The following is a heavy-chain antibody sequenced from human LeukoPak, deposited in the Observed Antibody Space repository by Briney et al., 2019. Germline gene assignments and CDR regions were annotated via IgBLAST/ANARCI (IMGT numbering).Heavy chain of an antibody. CDR2: INPSGGST. CDR1: GYTFTSYY. J-gene: IGHJ4*02. CDR3: ARGSVPLRFLEWLLSTPPGPYYFDY. D-gene: IGHD3-3*01. Sequence: GASVKVSCKASGYTFTSYYMHWVRQAPGQGLEWMGIINPSGGSTSYAQKLQGRVTMTTDTSTSTAYMELRSLRSDDTAVYYCARGSVPLRFLEWLLSTPPGPYYFDYWGQGTLVTVSS. V-gene: IGHV1-46*01.